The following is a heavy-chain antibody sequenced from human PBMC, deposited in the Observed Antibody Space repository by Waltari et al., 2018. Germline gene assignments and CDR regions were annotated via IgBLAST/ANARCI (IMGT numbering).Heavy chain of an antibody. CDR3: ARHVAMAGKEHFDR. CDR1: RAPLTSGVHY. CDR2: IFSRGGT. Sequence: QLRLQESGPGVVKPSETLSLPCTVSRAPLTSGVHYCSWVRQYHAGGGMEWIGRIFSRGGTKYNPSVNGRATLSVDAARQQFSLRLTSVTAADTAVYFCARHVAMAGKEHFDRWGQGSLVIVS. V-gene: IGHV4-61*02. J-gene: IGHJ5*01. D-gene: IGHD6-19*01.